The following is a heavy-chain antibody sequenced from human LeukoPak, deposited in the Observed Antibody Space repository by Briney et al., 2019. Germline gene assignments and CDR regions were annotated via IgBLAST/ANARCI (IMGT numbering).Heavy chain of an antibody. CDR3: AKEEEKGVVLEHNHDY. CDR1: GFTFSSYW. J-gene: IGHJ4*02. CDR2: ISGSGGST. V-gene: IGHV3-23*01. D-gene: IGHD2-15*01. Sequence: GGSLRLSCTASGFTFSSYWMHWVRQAPGKGLEWVSAISGSGGSTYYADSVKGRFTISRDNSKTTLYLQMNGLRAEDTAVYYCAKEEEKGVVLEHNHDYWGQGTLVTVAS.